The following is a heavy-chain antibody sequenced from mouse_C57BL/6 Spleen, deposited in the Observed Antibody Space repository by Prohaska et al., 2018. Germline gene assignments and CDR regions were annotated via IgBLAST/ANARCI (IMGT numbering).Heavy chain of an antibody. Sequence: QVQLQQSGAELVKPGASVKISCKASGYAFSSYWMNWVKQRPGKGLEWIGQIYPGDGDTNYNGKFKGKATLTADKSSSTAYMQLSSLTSEDSAVYFCARGWLRRYAMDYWGQGTSVTVSS. V-gene: IGHV1-80*01. CDR2: IYPGDGDT. J-gene: IGHJ4*01. CDR1: GYAFSSYW. D-gene: IGHD2-2*01. CDR3: ARGWLRRYAMDY.